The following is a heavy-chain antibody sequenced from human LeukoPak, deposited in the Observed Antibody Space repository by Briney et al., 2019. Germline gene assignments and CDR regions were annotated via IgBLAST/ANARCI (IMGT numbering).Heavy chain of an antibody. V-gene: IGHV3-21*01. J-gene: IGHJ6*02. D-gene: IGHD3-9*01. CDR3: ARDAYDILTGYGMDV. Sequence: GGSLRLSCAASGFTFSSYSMNWVRQAPGKGLEWVSSISSSSSYIYYADSVKGRSTISRDNAKNSLYLQMNSLRAEDTAVYYCARDAYDILTGYGMDVWGQGTTVTVSS. CDR2: ISSSSSYI. CDR1: GFTFSSYS.